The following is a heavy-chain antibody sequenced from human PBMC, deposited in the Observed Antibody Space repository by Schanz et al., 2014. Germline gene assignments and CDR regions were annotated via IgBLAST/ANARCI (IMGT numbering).Heavy chain of an antibody. V-gene: IGHV3-53*01. CDR2: IYSDGRT. D-gene: IGHD2-2*01. Sequence: EVQLVESGGGLIQPRGSLRLSCVASGFTVSSNYMSWVRQAPGKGLEWVSVIYSDGRTYYGDSVKGRFTISRDNSKNTXXLQMNSLRDEDTAXYYCAKRCSSTSCSHGAFDIWGQGTMVTVSS. J-gene: IGHJ3*02. CDR1: GFTVSSNY. CDR3: AKRCSSTSCSHGAFDI.